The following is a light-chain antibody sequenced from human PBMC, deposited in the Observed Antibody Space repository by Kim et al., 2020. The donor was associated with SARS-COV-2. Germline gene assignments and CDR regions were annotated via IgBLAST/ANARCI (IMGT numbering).Light chain of an antibody. J-gene: IGLJ1*01. CDR3: CSYADSYV. Sequence: SPGQSVTITCTGTSSDVGGYNYVSWYQQHPGKAPKLMIYDVSKRPSGVPDRFSGSKSGNTASLTISGLQAEDEADYYCCSYADSYVFGTGTKVTVL. CDR2: DVS. V-gene: IGLV2-11*01. CDR1: SSDVGGYNY.